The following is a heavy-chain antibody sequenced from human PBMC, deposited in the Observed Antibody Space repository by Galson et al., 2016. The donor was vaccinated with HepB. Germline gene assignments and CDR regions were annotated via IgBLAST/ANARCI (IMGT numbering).Heavy chain of an antibody. CDR2: IKTKSDGGRT. J-gene: IGHJ6*02. V-gene: IGHV3-15*07. CDR1: GFSFSDAW. D-gene: IGHD3-3*01. CDR3: TTGGYDFWSGFYELSSYAMDV. Sequence: SLRLSYAASGFSFSDAWMNWVRQAPGKGLEWVGRIKTKSDGGRTDYAAPVRGRFTLSRDDSETTLYLHMNNLRTEDTAVYYCTTGGYDFWSGFYELSSYAMDVWGQGTTVTVSS.